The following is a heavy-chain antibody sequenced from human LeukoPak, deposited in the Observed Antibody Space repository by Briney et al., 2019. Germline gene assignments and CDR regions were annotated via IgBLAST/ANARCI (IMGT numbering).Heavy chain of an antibody. CDR2: IYYSGST. Sequence: SETLSLTCTVSGSSISSYYRSWIRQPPGKGLEWLGYIYYSGSTNYNPSLKSRVTISVDTSKNQFSLKLSSVTAADTAVYYCARPRSRSNWGAFDIWGQGTMVTVSS. V-gene: IGHV4-59*01. CDR3: ARPRSRSNWGAFDI. CDR1: GSSISSYY. J-gene: IGHJ3*02. D-gene: IGHD7-27*01.